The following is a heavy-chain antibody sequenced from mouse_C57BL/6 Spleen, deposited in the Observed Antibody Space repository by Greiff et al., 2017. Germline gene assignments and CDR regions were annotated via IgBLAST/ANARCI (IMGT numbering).Heavy chain of an antibody. CDR1: GYSFTGYY. V-gene: IGHV1-42*01. D-gene: IGHD2-2*01. J-gene: IGHJ3*01. CDR3: EKAIYYGYDPWFAY. Sequence: VQLQQSGPELVKPGASVKISCKASGYSFTGYYMNWVKQSPEKSLEWIGEINPSTGGTTYNQKFKAKATLTVDKSSSTAYMQLKSLTSEDSAVYYCEKAIYYGYDPWFAYWGQGTLVTVSA. CDR2: INPSTGGT.